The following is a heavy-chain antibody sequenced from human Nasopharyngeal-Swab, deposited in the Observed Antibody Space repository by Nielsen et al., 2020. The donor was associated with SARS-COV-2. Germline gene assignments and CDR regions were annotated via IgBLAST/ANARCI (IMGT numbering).Heavy chain of an antibody. D-gene: IGHD5-12*01. CDR1: GYRFTSYW. CDR2: IYPPDSDT. J-gene: IGHJ6*02. Sequence: LKISCKGSGYRFTSYWIAWVRQMPGKGLEWMGIIYPPDSDTRYSPSFQGQVTISADKSISTAYLQWSSLKASDTAMYYCVRPEGVATSFKYYFQYGMDVWGQGTMVTVPS. V-gene: IGHV5-51*01. CDR3: VRPEGVATSFKYYFQYGMDV.